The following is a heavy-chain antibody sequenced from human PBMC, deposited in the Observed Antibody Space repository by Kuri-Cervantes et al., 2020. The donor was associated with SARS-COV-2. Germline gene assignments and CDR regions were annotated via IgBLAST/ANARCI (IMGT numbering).Heavy chain of an antibody. J-gene: IGHJ5*02. D-gene: IGHD2-2*02. V-gene: IGHV3-21*01. CDR3: ARHLAQCSSTSCYTIWGGWFDP. Sequence: GGSLRLSCAASGFTFSSYSMNWVRQAPGKGLEWVSSISSSSSYIYYADSVKGRFTISRDNAKNSLYLQMNSLRAEDTAVYYCARHLAQCSSTSCYTIWGGWFDPWGQGTLVTVSS. CDR2: ISSSSSYI. CDR1: GFTFSSYS.